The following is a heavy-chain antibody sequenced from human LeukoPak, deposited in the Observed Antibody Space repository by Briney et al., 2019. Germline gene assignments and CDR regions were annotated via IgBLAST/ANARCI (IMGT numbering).Heavy chain of an antibody. CDR2: ISGSGDST. V-gene: IGHV3-23*01. J-gene: IGHJ4*02. CDR3: AKRSYAMIVSDY. D-gene: IGHD3-22*01. Sequence: GGSLRLSCAASGFTFSSYAMTWVRQAPGKGLEWVSGISGSGDSTYYADSVKGRFTISRDNSKNTLYLQVNSLRAKDTAVYYCAKRSYAMIVSDYWGQGTLVTVSS. CDR1: GFTFSSYA.